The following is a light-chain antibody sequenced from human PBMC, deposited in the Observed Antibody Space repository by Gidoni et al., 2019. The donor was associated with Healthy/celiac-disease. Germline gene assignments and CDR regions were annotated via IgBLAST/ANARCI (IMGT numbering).Light chain of an antibody. V-gene: IGKV3-11*01. J-gene: IGKJ1*01. CDR1: QSVSSY. CDR3: QQRSNWWT. Sequence: EIVLTQSPATLSLSPGERATLSCRASQSVSSYLAWYQQKPGQAPRLLIYDASNSATGIPARVSGSGSGTDFTLTISSLEPEDFAVYDCQQRSNWWTFGQGTKVEIK. CDR2: DAS.